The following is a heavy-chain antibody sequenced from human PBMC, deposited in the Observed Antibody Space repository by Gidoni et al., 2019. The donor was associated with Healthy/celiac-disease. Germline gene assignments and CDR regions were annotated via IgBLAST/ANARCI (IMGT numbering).Heavy chain of an antibody. Sequence: QVQLQQWGAGLLQPSETLSLTCAVYGGSFSGYYWSWIRQPPGKGLEWIGEINHSGSTNYNPSLKSRVTISVDTSKNQFSLKLSSVTAADTAVYYCARGVGQLWSYGAKGFDYWGQGTLVTVSS. CDR3: ARGVGQLWSYGAKGFDY. D-gene: IGHD5-18*01. J-gene: IGHJ4*02. V-gene: IGHV4-34*01. CDR2: INHSGST. CDR1: GGSFSGYY.